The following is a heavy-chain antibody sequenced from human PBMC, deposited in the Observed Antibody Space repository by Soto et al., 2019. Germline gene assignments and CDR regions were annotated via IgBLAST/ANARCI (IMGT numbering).Heavy chain of an antibody. CDR2: INGGGTT. Sequence: EVQLLESGGALVQPGGSLRLSCAVSGFTFSTYVMYWVRQAPGKGLECVSSINGGGTTYYSDFVRGRFTISRDISKNTLYVQMNGLIADDTAVYYCAKDRRGVYCSGGTCYSADYWGQGTLVTVSS. V-gene: IGHV3-23*01. J-gene: IGHJ4*02. CDR1: GFTFSTYV. D-gene: IGHD2-15*01. CDR3: AKDRRGVYCSGGTCYSADY.